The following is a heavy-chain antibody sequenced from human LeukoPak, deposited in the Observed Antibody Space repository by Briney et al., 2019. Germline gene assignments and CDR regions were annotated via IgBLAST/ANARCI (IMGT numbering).Heavy chain of an antibody. D-gene: IGHD1-26*01. CDR2: ISSSSSMI. J-gene: IGHJ4*02. Sequence: GGSLRLSCAASGFTFNGYSMHWVRQAPGKGLEWLSYISSSSSMIYYADSVKGRFTISRDNAKNSLYLQMNSLRAEDTAVYYCASNMYSENYYLYPFWGQGTLVTVSS. V-gene: IGHV3-48*04. CDR3: ASNMYSENYYLYPF. CDR1: GFTFNGYS.